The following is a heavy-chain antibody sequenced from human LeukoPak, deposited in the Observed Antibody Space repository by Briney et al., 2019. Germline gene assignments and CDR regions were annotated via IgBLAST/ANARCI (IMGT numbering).Heavy chain of an antibody. J-gene: IGHJ4*02. V-gene: IGHV4-59*08. CDR3: AGSTLGSYFFDY. Sequence: PSETLSLTCTVSGGSISSYYWSWIRQPPGKGLEWIGYIYYSGSTNYNPSLKSRVTISVDTSKNQFSLKLSSVTAADTAVCYCAGSTLGSYFFDYWGQGTLVTVSS. D-gene: IGHD3-10*01. CDR2: IYYSGST. CDR1: GGSISSYY.